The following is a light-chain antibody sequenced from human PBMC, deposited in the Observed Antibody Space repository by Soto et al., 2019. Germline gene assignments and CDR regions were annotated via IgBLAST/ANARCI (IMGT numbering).Light chain of an antibody. CDR2: EVS. J-gene: IGLJ1*01. CDR3: CSYADNSPFV. CDR1: RSDVGSYNL. Sequence: HSVLPKPSYGYGVAGRGSSLTCTRTRSDVGSYNLVSWYQQHPGKAPKLMIYEVSKRPSGVSNRFSGSKSGNMASLTISGLQAEDEADYHCCSYADNSPFVFGTGTKVTVL. V-gene: IGLV2-23*02.